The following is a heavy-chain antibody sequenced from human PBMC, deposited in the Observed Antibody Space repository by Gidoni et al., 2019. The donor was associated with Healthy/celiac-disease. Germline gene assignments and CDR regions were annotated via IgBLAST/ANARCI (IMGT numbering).Heavy chain of an antibody. CDR3: AIQLRLGELSSHFDY. D-gene: IGHD3-16*02. Sequence: QVQLVQSGAEAKTPGASVKGSCKVSGYYPTELSMHWVRPAPGKGLEWMGGCDPEDGETIYAQKFQGRVTMTEDTSTDTAYMELSSLRSEDTAVYYCAIQLRLGELSSHFDYWGQGTLVTVSS. V-gene: IGHV1-24*01. CDR2: CDPEDGET. J-gene: IGHJ4*02. CDR1: GYYPTELS.